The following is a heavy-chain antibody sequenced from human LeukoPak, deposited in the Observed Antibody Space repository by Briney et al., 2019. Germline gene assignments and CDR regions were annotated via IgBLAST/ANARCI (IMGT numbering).Heavy chain of an antibody. CDR1: GFTFSSYS. CDR3: ARDFIATSGEAFDI. D-gene: IGHD1-26*01. CDR2: ISSSSSTI. Sequence: GGSLRLSCAASGFTFSSYSMNWVRQAPGKGLEWVSYISSSSSTIYYADSVEGRFTISRDNAKNSLYLQMNSLRAEDTAVYYCARDFIATSGEAFDIWGQGTMVTVSS. V-gene: IGHV3-48*01. J-gene: IGHJ3*02.